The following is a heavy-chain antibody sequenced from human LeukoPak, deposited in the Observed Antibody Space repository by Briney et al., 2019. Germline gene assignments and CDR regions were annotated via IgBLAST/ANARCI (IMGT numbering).Heavy chain of an antibody. V-gene: IGHV3-11*04. J-gene: IGHJ4*02. Sequence: PGGSLRLSCAASGLIFSDYYMSWIRQAPGKGLEWVSYISSSGTTAIYYADSVKGRFTISRDNAKNSLYLQMNSLRPEDTAVYYCARPSLNTGSYFDYWGQGILVSVSS. CDR2: ISSSGTTAI. CDR3: ARPSLNTGSYFDY. CDR1: GLIFSDYY. D-gene: IGHD1-26*01.